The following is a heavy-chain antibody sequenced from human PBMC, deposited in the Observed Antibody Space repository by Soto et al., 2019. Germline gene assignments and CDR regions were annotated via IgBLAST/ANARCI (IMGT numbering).Heavy chain of an antibody. D-gene: IGHD3-3*01. CDR1: GFTVSSNY. CDR2: IYSGGST. Sequence: GGSLRLSCAASGFTVSSNYMSWVRQAPGKGLEWVSVIYSGGSTYYADSVKGRSTISRDNSKNTLYLQMNSLRAEDTAVYYCVRDIKSGYDNWFDPWGQGTPVTVSS. J-gene: IGHJ5*02. V-gene: IGHV3-53*01. CDR3: VRDIKSGYDNWFDP.